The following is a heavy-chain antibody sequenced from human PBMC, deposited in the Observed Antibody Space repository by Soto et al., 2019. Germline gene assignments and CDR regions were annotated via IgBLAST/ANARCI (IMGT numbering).Heavy chain of an antibody. CDR1: GDSVSSNSAA. CDR2: TYYRSKWYN. Sequence: SQTLSLTCAISGDSVSSNSAAWNWIRQSPSRGLEWLGRTYYRSKWYNDYAVSVKSRITINPDTSKNQFSLQLNSVTPEDTAVYYCARGWEATLYYYYGLDVWGQGTTVTVSS. J-gene: IGHJ6*02. V-gene: IGHV6-1*01. CDR3: ARGWEATLYYYYGLDV. D-gene: IGHD1-26*01.